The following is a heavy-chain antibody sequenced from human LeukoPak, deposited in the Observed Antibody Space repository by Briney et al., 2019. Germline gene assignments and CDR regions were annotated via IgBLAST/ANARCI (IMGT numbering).Heavy chain of an antibody. Sequence: SETLSLTCTVSGGSISSYYWSWIRQPPGKGLEWIGYIYYSGSTNYNPSLKSRVTISVDTSKNQFSLTLSSGTAADTAVYYCAREIEMATIDYWGQGTLVTVSS. CDR1: GGSISSYY. D-gene: IGHD5-24*01. CDR3: AREIEMATIDY. J-gene: IGHJ4*02. V-gene: IGHV4-59*01. CDR2: IYYSGST.